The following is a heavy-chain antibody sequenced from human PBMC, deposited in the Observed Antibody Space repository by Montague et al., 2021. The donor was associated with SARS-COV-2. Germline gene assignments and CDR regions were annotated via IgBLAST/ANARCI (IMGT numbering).Heavy chain of an antibody. J-gene: IGHJ5*02. CDR2: IYTSGSP. CDR1: IGSISSGSYY. D-gene: IGHD6-25*01. Sequence: TLSLTCTVSIGSISSGSYYWSWIRQPAGKGLEWIGRIYTSGSPNYNPSLKSRVTISVDTSKNQFSLKLRSVTAADTAVYYCARDGCSSGWNVLHWFDPWGQGTPVTVSS. V-gene: IGHV4-61*02. CDR3: ARDGCSSGWNVLHWFDP.